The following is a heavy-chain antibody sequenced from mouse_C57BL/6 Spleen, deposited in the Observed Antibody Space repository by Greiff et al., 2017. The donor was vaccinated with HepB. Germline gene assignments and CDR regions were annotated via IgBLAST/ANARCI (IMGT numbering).Heavy chain of an antibody. CDR1: GFTFSDYG. Sequence: EVNLVESGGGLVKPGGSLKLSCAASGFTFSDYGMHWVRQAPEKGLEWVAYISSGSSTIYYADTVKGRCTISRDNAKNTLFLQMTSLRSEDTAMYYCARRPFNYYAMDYWGQGTSVTVSS. CDR2: ISSGSSTI. CDR3: ARRPFNYYAMDY. J-gene: IGHJ4*01. V-gene: IGHV5-17*01.